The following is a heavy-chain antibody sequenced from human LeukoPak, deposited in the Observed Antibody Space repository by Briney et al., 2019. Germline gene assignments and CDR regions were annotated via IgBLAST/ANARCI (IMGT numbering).Heavy chain of an antibody. CDR3: AKGPNDSSNYLFDY. J-gene: IGHJ4*02. V-gene: IGHV3-23*01. D-gene: IGHD4-11*01. CDR2: IIGSGVDT. CDR1: GFTFSSHG. Sequence: GGSLRLSCAASGFTFSSHGMSWVRQAPGKGLEWFSLIIGSGVDTYYADSVKGRFTISRDNSKNTLYVQMNSLGGEDTAVYYCAKGPNDSSNYLFDYWGQGTLVTVSS.